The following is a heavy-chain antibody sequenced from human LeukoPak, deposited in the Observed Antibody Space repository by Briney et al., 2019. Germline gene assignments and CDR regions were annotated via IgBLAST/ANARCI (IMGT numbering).Heavy chain of an antibody. V-gene: IGHV1-2*02. CDR3: ARDIVMVTYWFDP. CDR2: INPNSGGT. D-gene: IGHD5-18*01. J-gene: IGHJ5*02. Sequence: ASVKVSCKASGYTFTGYYMHWVRQAAGQGLEWMGWINPNSGGTNYAQKFQGRVTMTRDTSISTAYMELSRLRSDDTAVYYCARDIVMVTYWFDPWGQGTLVTVSS. CDR1: GYTFTGYY.